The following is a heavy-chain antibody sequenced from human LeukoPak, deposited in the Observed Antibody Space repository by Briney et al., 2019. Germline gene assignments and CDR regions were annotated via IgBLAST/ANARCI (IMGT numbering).Heavy chain of an antibody. V-gene: IGHV3-21*01. J-gene: IGHJ3*02. CDR1: GFTFGPYS. CDR3: AREQSGSYSEAFDI. D-gene: IGHD1-26*01. CDR2: IDRSSSAI. Sequence: PGGSLRLSCAASGFTFGPYSMNWVPQAPGEGPEWVSSIDRSSSAIYYANSVKGRFTISRDNAQNSLYLQMNSLRAEDTAVYYCAREQSGSYSEAFDIWGQGTMVTVSS.